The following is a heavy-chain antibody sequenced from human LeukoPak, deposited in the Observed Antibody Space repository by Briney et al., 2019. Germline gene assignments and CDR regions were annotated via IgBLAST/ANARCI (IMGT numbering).Heavy chain of an antibody. Sequence: KPSETLSLTCAVYGGSFSGYYWSWIRQPPGKGLEWIGEINHSGSTNYNPSLKSRVTISVDTSKNQFSLKLSSVTAADTAVYYCARHSSVGETSHDYWGQGTLVTVSS. V-gene: IGHV4-34*01. D-gene: IGHD1-26*01. CDR1: GGSFSGYY. J-gene: IGHJ4*02. CDR2: INHSGST. CDR3: ARHSSVGETSHDY.